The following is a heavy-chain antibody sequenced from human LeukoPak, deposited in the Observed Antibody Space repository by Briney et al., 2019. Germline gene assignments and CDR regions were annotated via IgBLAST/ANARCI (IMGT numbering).Heavy chain of an antibody. D-gene: IGHD6-6*01. Sequence: GGSLRLSCAASGFTFSSYAMHWVRQAPGKGLEYVSAISSNGGSTYYANSVKGRFTISRDNSKNTLYLQMGSLRAEDTAVYYCARDISAGGWYSSSSGWFDPWGQGTLVTVSS. V-gene: IGHV3-64*01. J-gene: IGHJ5*02. CDR3: ARDISAGGWYSSSSGWFDP. CDR2: ISSNGGST. CDR1: GFTFSSYA.